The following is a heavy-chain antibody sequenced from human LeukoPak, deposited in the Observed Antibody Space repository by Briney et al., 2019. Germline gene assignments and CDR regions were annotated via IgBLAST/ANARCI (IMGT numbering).Heavy chain of an antibody. V-gene: IGHV4-39*01. CDR3: ATSDTVSTYNWFDP. CDR2: IHYSGST. D-gene: IGHD5/OR15-5a*01. CDR1: GGSISSNTYY. J-gene: IGHJ5*02. Sequence: SETLSLTCTVSGGSISSNTYYWGWIRRPPGKGLEWIGNIHYSGSTYYNPSLKSRVTISVDTSKNQFSLNLSSLTAADTAVYYCATSDTVSTYNWFDPWGQGSLVTVSS.